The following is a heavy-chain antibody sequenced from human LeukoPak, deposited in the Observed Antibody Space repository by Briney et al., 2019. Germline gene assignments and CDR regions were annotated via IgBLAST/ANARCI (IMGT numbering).Heavy chain of an antibody. V-gene: IGHV1-69*05. CDR1: GYTFTSYD. CDR3: AREIITSVAGINYFDY. D-gene: IGHD6-19*01. Sequence: ASVKVSCKASGYTFTSYDINWVRQAPGQGLEWMGGIIPIFGTANYAQKFQGRVTITTDESTSTAYMELSSLRSEDTAVYYCAREIITSVAGINYFDYWGQGTLVTVSS. CDR2: IIPIFGTA. J-gene: IGHJ4*02.